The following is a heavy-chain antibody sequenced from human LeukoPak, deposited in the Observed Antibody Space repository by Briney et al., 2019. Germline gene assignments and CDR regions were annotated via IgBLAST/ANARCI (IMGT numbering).Heavy chain of an antibody. CDR1: GGSISSYY. CDR3: ARHFNSGYYYGADAFDI. V-gene: IGHV4-59*08. D-gene: IGHD3-22*01. Sequence: PSETLSLTCTVSGGSISSYYWSWIRQPPGKGLEWIGYIYYSGSTNYNPSLKSRVTISVDTSKNQFSLKLSSVTAADTAVYYCARHFNSGYYYGADAFDIWGQGTMVTVSS. CDR2: IYYSGST. J-gene: IGHJ3*02.